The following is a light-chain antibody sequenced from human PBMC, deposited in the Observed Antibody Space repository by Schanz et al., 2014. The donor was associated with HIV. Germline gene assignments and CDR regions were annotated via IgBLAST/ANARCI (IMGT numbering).Light chain of an antibody. J-gene: IGLJ2*01. Sequence: QSALTQPPSASGSPGQSVTISCTGTSSDVGGYNYVSWYQQHPGKAPELIIYEVTKRPSGVSNRFSGSKFGNMASLTISGLQAEDEADYYCSSYTSSILIFGGGTKVTVL. CDR1: SSDVGGYNY. V-gene: IGLV2-14*01. CDR3: SSYTSSILI. CDR2: EVT.